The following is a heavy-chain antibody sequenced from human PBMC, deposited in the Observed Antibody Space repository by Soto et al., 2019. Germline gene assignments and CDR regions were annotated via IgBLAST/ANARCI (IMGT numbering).Heavy chain of an antibody. J-gene: IGHJ6*02. Sequence: GASVKVSCKASGGTFSSYAISWVRQAPGQGLEWMGGIIPIFGTANYAQKFQGRVTITADESTSTAYMELSSLRSEDTAVYYCASGTFKTGGTKYCSSTSCYYYGMDVWGQGTTVTVSS. V-gene: IGHV1-69*13. CDR3: ASGTFKTGGTKYCSSTSCYYYGMDV. CDR2: IIPIFGTA. D-gene: IGHD2-2*01. CDR1: GGTFSSYA.